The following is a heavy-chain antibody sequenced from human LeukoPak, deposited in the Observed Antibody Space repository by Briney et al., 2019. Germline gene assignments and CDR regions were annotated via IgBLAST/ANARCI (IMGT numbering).Heavy chain of an antibody. CDR3: ARGGVVVVPAAIFDY. Sequence: GGSLRLSCAASGFTFSSYAMHWVRQAPGKGLEWAAVISYDGSNKYYADSVKGRFTISRDNSKNTLYLQMNSLRAEDTAVYYCARGGVVVVPAAIFDYWGQGTLVTVSS. CDR1: GFTFSSYA. V-gene: IGHV3-30*01. CDR2: ISYDGSNK. J-gene: IGHJ4*02. D-gene: IGHD2-2*02.